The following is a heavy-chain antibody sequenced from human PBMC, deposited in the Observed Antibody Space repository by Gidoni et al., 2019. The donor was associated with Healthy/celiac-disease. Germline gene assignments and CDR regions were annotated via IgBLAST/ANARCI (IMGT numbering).Heavy chain of an antibody. D-gene: IGHD7-27*01. CDR1: GYTFPSYG. CDR3: ARALTGHYYYYMDV. V-gene: IGHV1-18*01. CDR2: ISAYNGNT. Sequence: QVQLVQSGADVKKPVASVKVSCKASGYTFPSYGISWVRQAPGQGLEWMGWISAYNGNTNYAQKLQGRVTMTTDTSTSTAYMELRSLRSDDTAVYYCARALTGHYYYYMDVWGKGTTVTVSS. J-gene: IGHJ6*03.